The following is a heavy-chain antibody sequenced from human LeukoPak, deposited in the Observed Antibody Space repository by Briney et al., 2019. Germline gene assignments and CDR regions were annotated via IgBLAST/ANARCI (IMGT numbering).Heavy chain of an antibody. J-gene: IGHJ6*03. Sequence: SVKVSCKASGGTFSSYAISWVRQAPGQGLEWMGGIIPIFGTANYAQKFQGRVTITADESTSTAYMELSSLRSEDTAVYYCARVGLRYFDWLSTPGLPYYYMDVWGKGTTVTISS. CDR2: IIPIFGTA. CDR3: ARVGLRYFDWLSTPGLPYYYMDV. V-gene: IGHV1-69*13. CDR1: GGTFSSYA. D-gene: IGHD3-9*01.